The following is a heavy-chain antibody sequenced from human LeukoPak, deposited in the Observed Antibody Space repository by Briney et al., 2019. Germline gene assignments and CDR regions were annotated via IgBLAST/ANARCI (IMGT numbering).Heavy chain of an antibody. CDR2: ISGSGGST. V-gene: IGHV3-23*01. CDR1: GFTFSSYA. J-gene: IGHJ4*02. D-gene: IGHD3-3*01. CDR3: AKGRITIFGVTPDFDY. Sequence: PGGSLRLSCAASGFTFSSYAMSWVRQAPGKGLEWVSAISGSGGSTYYADSVKGRFTISRDNSKNTLYLQMNSLRAEDTAVYYCAKGRITIFGVTPDFDYWGQGTLVTVSS.